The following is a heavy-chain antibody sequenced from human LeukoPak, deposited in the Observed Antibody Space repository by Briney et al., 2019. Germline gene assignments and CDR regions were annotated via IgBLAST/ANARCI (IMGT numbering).Heavy chain of an antibody. Sequence: GGSLRLSCAASGFTFSTYAMSWVRQAPGKGLEWVSVIYSGGSTFYADSVKGRFTISRDNSKNTLYLQMNSLRAEDTAVYYCARGGVYSSGWYGYFDYWGQGTLVTVSS. CDR2: IYSGGST. CDR1: GFTFSTYA. V-gene: IGHV3-53*01. J-gene: IGHJ4*02. D-gene: IGHD6-19*01. CDR3: ARGGVYSSGWYGYFDY.